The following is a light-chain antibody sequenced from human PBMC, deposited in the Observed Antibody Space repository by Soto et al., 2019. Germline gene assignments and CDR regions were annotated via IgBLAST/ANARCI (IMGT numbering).Light chain of an antibody. CDR3: QQYNNWPLT. V-gene: IGKV3-15*01. CDR1: QSIGSS. Sequence: EIVLTHSPATLSLLPGERATLSCRASQSIGSSLALYQQRPGQAPRLLIYGASTRATGIPARFSGSGSGTEFTLTISSLQPEDFAVYYCQQYNNWPLTFGQGTRLEIK. J-gene: IGKJ5*01. CDR2: GAS.